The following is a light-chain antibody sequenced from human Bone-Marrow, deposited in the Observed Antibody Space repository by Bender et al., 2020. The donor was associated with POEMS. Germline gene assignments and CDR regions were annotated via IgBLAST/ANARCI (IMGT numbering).Light chain of an antibody. CDR1: SGSIASKF. Sequence: NFVLTQPHSVSESPEKTVIISCTRSSGSIASKFVQWFQQRPGSPPTTVIFEDDHRPSGVPDRFSDSIDSSSNSASLIISGLQTEDEADYYCQSYDSVDFYVFGTGTHVTVL. CDR3: QSYDSVDFYV. CDR2: EDD. J-gene: IGLJ1*01. V-gene: IGLV6-57*01.